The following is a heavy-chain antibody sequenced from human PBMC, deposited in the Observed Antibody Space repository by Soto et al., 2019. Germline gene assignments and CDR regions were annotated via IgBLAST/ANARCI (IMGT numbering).Heavy chain of an antibody. V-gene: IGHV1-69*02. CDR2: IIPILGIA. CDR1: GGTFSSYT. D-gene: IGHD6-13*01. CDR3: ERGGMAQLVRGLDD. J-gene: IGHJ4*02. Sequence: QVQLVQSGAEVKKPGSSVKVSCKASGGTFSSYTISWVRQAPGQGLEWMGRIIPILGIANYAQKFQGRATITADKSASTAYMELSSLRSEDTAVYYCERGGMAQLVRGLDDCSQGPLVTVSS.